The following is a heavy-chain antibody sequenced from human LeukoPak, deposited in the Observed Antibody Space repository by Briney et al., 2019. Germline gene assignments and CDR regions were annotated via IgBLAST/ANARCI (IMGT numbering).Heavy chain of an antibody. CDR3: AKGNSYYYDSSGYPDY. CDR2: IYTSGST. J-gene: IGHJ4*02. D-gene: IGHD3-22*01. CDR1: GASISSGSYY. V-gene: IGHV4-61*02. Sequence: DPSQTLPLTCTVSGASISSGSYYWSWIRQPVGKGLEWIGRIYTSGSTNYNPSLKSRVTISVDTSKNQFSLKLRSVTAADTAVYYCAKGNSYYYDSSGYPDYWGQGTPVTVSS.